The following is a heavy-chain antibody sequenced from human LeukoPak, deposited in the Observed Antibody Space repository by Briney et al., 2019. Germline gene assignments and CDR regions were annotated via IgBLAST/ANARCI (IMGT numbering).Heavy chain of an antibody. V-gene: IGHV3-21*01. CDR1: GFTFSSYS. Sequence: GGSLRLSCAASGFTFSSYSMNWVRQAPGKGLEWVISISSSSSYIYYADSVKGRFTISRDNAENSLYLQMNSLRGEDTAVYYCVRGGAGATASDTFDIWGQGTMVTVSS. CDR2: ISSSSSYI. CDR3: VRGGAGATASDTFDI. D-gene: IGHD5-12*01. J-gene: IGHJ3*02.